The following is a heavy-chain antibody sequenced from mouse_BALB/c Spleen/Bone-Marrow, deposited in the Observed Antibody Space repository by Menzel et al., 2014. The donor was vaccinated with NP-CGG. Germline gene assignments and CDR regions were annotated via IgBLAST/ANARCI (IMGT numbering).Heavy chain of an antibody. D-gene: IGHD2-3*01. Sequence: QVQLKQSGAELVKPGAPVKLSCKASGYTFTSYWMNWVKQRPGRGLEWIGRIDPSDSETHYNQKFKDKATLTVDNSSSTAYIQLSSLTSEDSAVYYCARALGDGYYYAMDYWGQGTSVTVSS. CDR1: GYTFTSYW. CDR3: ARALGDGYYYAMDY. CDR2: IDPSDSET. V-gene: IGHV1-74*01. J-gene: IGHJ4*01.